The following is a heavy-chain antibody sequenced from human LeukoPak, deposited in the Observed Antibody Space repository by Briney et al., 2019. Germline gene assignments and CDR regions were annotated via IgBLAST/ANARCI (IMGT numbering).Heavy chain of an antibody. Sequence: PGGSLRLSCAASGFTFSSYSVNWVRQAPGKGLEWVSYISSSSSTIYYADSVKGRFTISRDNAKNSLYLQMNSLRAEDTAVYYCARRVRYYYGSGSSNWFDPWGQGTLVTVSS. V-gene: IGHV3-48*01. D-gene: IGHD3-10*01. J-gene: IGHJ5*02. CDR2: ISSSSSTI. CDR3: ARRVRYYYGSGSSNWFDP. CDR1: GFTFSSYS.